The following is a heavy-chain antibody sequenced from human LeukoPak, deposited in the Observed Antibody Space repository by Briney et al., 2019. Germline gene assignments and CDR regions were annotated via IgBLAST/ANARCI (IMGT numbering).Heavy chain of an antibody. Sequence: GGSLRLSCGASGFTFSSYSMNWVRQAPGKGLEWVSSISSSSSYIYYADSVKGRFTISRDNAKNSLYLQMNSLRAEDTAVYYCARLGYSSGWYEGFDYWGQGTLVTVSS. CDR3: ARLGYSSGWYEGFDY. D-gene: IGHD6-19*01. J-gene: IGHJ4*02. CDR2: ISSSSSYI. V-gene: IGHV3-21*01. CDR1: GFTFSSYS.